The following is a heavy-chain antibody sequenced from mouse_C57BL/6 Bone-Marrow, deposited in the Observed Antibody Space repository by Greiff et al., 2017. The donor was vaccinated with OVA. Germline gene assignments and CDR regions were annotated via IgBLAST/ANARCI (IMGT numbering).Heavy chain of an antibody. Sequence: VQLQQSGAELARPGASVKLSCKASGYTFTSYGISWVKQRTGQGLEWIGEIYPRSGNTYYNEKFKGKATMTADKSSSTAYMELRSLTSEDSAVYFCARDGYYSFAYWGQGTLVTVSA. CDR3: ARDGYYSFAY. CDR1: GYTFTSYG. V-gene: IGHV1-81*01. D-gene: IGHD2-3*01. CDR2: IYPRSGNT. J-gene: IGHJ3*01.